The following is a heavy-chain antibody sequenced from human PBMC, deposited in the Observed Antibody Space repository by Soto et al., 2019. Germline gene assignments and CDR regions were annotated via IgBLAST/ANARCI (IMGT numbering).Heavy chain of an antibody. J-gene: IGHJ4*02. CDR1: GGTFSSCA. CDR2: IIPIFGTA. D-gene: IGHD3-22*01. V-gene: IGHV1-69*06. Sequence: QVQLVQSGAEVKKPGSSVKVSCKASGGTFSSCAISWVRQAPGQGLEWMGGIIPIFGTANYAQKFQGRVTITADKSTSTAYMELSSLRSEDTAVYYCARTNYYDSSGYPYYFDYWGQGTLVTVSS. CDR3: ARTNYYDSSGYPYYFDY.